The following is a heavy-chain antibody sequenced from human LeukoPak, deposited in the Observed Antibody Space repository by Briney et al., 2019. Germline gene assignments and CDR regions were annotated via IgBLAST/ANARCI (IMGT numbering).Heavy chain of an antibody. CDR2: ITSSSSYM. V-gene: IGHV3-21*01. CDR1: GFTLNTYN. D-gene: IGHD2-15*01. CDR3: ARDSGGGGWYVWFDP. J-gene: IGHJ5*02. Sequence: NPGESLRLSCVASGFTLNTYNMNWVRQAPGKGLEWVSSITSSSSYMYYADSVKGRFTISRDNAKSSLYLQMNSLRDEDTAVYYCARDSGGGGWYVWFDPWGQGTLVTVSS.